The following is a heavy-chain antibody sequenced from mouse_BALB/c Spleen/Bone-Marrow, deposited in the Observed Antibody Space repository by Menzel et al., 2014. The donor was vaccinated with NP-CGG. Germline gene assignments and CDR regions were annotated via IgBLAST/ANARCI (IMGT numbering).Heavy chain of an antibody. V-gene: IGHV1-7*01. CDR2: INPSTGYT. CDR1: GYTFTTYW. J-gene: IGHJ2*01. CDR3: VLITPVVSDY. Sequence: QVQLKQSGAELAKPGVSVKMSCKASGYTFTTYWMHWVKQRPGQGLEWTGYINPSTGYTEYIQKFKDKATLTADKSSSTAYMQLNSLTSEDSSVYYCVLITPVVSDYWGQGTTLTVSS. D-gene: IGHD1-1*01.